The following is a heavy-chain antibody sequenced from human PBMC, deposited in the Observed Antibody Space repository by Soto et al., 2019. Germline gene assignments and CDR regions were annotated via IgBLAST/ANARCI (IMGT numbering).Heavy chain of an antibody. CDR1: GFTFSSYA. CDR2: ISGEI. J-gene: IGHJ3*02. Sequence: EVQLLESGGDLVQPGGSLRLSCAASGFTFSSYAMSWVRQAPGKGLEWVSTISGEIYYSDSVKGRFTISRDNSKNTLYLQMNSLGAEDTAVYYCAKLLPRAFDIWGQGTMVTVSS. CDR3: AKLLPRAFDI. V-gene: IGHV3-23*01.